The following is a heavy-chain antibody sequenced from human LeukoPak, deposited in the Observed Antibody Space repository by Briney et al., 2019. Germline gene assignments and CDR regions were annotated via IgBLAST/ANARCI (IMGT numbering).Heavy chain of an antibody. CDR3: ARGGSLWSGSYGKKYFDY. V-gene: IGHV4-34*01. CDR1: GGSFSGYY. D-gene: IGHD1-26*01. Sequence: PSETLSLTCAVYGGSFSGYYWSWIRQPPGKGLEWIGEINHSGSTNYNPSLKSRVTISVDTSKNQFSLKLSSVTAADTAVYYCARGGSLWSGSYGKKYFDYWGQGALVTVSS. J-gene: IGHJ4*02. CDR2: INHSGST.